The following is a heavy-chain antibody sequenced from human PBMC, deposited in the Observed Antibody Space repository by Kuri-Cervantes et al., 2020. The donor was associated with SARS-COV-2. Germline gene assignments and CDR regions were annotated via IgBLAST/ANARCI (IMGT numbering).Heavy chain of an antibody. J-gene: IGHJ3*02. CDR2: ISSSSSYI. Sequence: GGSLRLSCAASGFTFSSYAMSWVRQAPGKGLEWVSSISSSSSYIYYADSVKGRFTISRDNAKNSLYLQVNSLRAEDTAVYYCAREGELRAFDIWGQGTMVTVSS. CDR1: GFTFSSYA. CDR3: AREGELRAFDI. D-gene: IGHD1-26*01. V-gene: IGHV3-21*01.